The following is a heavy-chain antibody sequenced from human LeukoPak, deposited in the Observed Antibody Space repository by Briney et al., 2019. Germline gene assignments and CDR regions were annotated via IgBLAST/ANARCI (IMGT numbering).Heavy chain of an antibody. CDR3: ARASPRRGGYYFDY. CDR2: ISSSSSYI. V-gene: IGHV3-21*01. CDR1: GFTFGSYS. Sequence: GGSLRLSCAASGFTFGSYSMNWVRQAPGKGLEWVSSISSSSSYIYYADSVKGRFTISRDNAKNSLYLQMNSLRAEDTAVYYCARASPRRGGYYFDYWGQGTLVTVSS. J-gene: IGHJ4*02. D-gene: IGHD3-16*01.